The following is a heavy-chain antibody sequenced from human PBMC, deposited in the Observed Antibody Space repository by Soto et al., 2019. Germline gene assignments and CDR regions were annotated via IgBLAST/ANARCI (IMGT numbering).Heavy chain of an antibody. Sequence: SLRLSCVASGFSFDDFAMHWVRQVPGKGLEWVSAINWNSASIGYGDSVKGRFTISRDNAKNSLYLQMTGLRIEDTDFYRCAKGSRDAFDFWGQGTLVTVPS. CDR3: AKGSRDAFDF. V-gene: IGHV3-9*01. D-gene: IGHD2-2*01. CDR1: GFSFDDFA. J-gene: IGHJ3*01. CDR2: INWNSASI.